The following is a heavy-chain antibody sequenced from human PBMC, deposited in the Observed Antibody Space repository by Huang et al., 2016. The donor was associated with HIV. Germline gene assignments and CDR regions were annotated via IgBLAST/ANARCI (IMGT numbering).Heavy chain of an antibody. D-gene: IGHD5-18*01. V-gene: IGHV1-69*13. CDR1: GGTFSGYA. CDR2: SIPIFGTT. Sequence: QVLLVQSGAEVRKPGSSVKVSCPAFGGTFSGYAISWVRQAPGQGLEWMGGSIPIFGTTNDTQKFKGRVTSTVDESTNTGYMELTRLTSEDTAVYYCARTAYSYGFRQGYNWFDPWGQGTPVTVSS. CDR3: ARTAYSYGFRQGYNWFDP. J-gene: IGHJ5*02.